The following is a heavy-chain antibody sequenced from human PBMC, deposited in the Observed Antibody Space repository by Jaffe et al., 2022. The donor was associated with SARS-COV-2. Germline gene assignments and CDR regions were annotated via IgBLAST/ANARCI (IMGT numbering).Heavy chain of an antibody. CDR1: GFSLSTSEMG. CDR3: AHQSGSGELSLHEFDY. Sequence: QITLRESGPTLVKPTQTLTLTCTFSGFSLSTSEMGVAWIRQPPGKALEWLALIYWDDDRRYNPFLKTRLTITKDTSKNQVVLTMTNLDPVDTGTYYCAHQSGSGELSLHEFDYWGQGTLVTVSS. D-gene: IGHD3-10*01. CDR2: IYWDDDR. J-gene: IGHJ4*02. V-gene: IGHV2-5*02.